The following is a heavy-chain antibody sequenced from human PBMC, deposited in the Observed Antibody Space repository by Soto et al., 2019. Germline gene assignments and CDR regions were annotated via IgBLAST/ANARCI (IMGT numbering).Heavy chain of an antibody. J-gene: IGHJ4*02. CDR2: IYSGGST. V-gene: IGHV3-53*01. Sequence: GGSLRLSCAASGFTVSSNYMSWVRQAPGKGLEWVSVIYSGGSTYYADSVKGRFTISRDNSKNTLYLQMNSLRAEDTAVYYCARDDGGYYFDYWGQGTLVTVSS. CDR3: ARDDGGYYFDY. CDR1: GFTVSSNY. D-gene: IGHD3-10*01.